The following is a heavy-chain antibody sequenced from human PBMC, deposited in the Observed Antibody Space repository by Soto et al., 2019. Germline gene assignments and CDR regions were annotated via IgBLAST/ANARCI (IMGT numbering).Heavy chain of an antibody. V-gene: IGHV1-18*04. J-gene: IGHJ4*02. CDR3: ATEPIYYNDGSGYYPLGH. CDR1: GYSFATYG. CDR2: ISAHNGDT. Sequence: ASVKVSCKASGYSFATYGFSWVRQAPGEGLECVGWISAHNGDTHYSQKFQGRVTLTTDTSTNTGYMELRSLTSDDTAVYFCATEPIYYNDGSGYYPLGHWGQGTLVTVSS. D-gene: IGHD3-22*01.